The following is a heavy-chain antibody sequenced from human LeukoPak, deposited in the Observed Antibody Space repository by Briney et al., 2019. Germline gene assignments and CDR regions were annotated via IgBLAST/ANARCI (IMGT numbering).Heavy chain of an antibody. J-gene: IGHJ5*01. V-gene: IGHV3-64*01. CDR2: INSIGGAI. CDR3: ARVGHGSSYDS. CDR1: GFSFDRLT. Sequence: PGGSLRLSSAASGFSFDRLTMHWVRQAPGMGLEFVSTINSIGGAIFYGSSVKGRFTISRDNSRNTLYLQMDSLRAEDTAVYYCARVGHGSSYDSWGQGTLLTVSS. D-gene: IGHD5-24*01.